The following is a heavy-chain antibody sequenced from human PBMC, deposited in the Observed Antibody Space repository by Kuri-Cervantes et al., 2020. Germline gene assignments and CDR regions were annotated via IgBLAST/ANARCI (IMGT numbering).Heavy chain of an antibody. V-gene: IGHV3-74*01. Sequence: GGSLRLSCVASGFTLNNYWMHWVRQPPGKGLVWVSSINSDGSTTNYADSVKGRFTNSRDSAKNTLYLQMNSLRAEDTAIYYCARGYSNGSPYWGQGTLVTVSS. CDR3: ARGYSNGSPY. J-gene: IGHJ4*02. CDR2: INSDGSTT. CDR1: GFTLNNYW. D-gene: IGHD6-19*01.